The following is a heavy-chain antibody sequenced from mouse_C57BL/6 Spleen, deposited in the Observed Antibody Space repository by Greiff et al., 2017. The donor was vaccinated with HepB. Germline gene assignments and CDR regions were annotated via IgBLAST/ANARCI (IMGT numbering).Heavy chain of an antibody. Sequence: QVQLQQSGAELVKPGASVKMSCKASGYTFTSYWITWVKQRPGQGLEWIGDIYPGSGSTNYNEKFKSKATLTVDTASSTAYMQLSSLTSEDSAVYYCARVVLSYGSPWFAYWGQGTLVTVSA. CDR2: IYPGSGST. D-gene: IGHD1-1*01. J-gene: IGHJ3*01. V-gene: IGHV1-55*01. CDR1: GYTFTSYW. CDR3: ARVVLSYGSPWFAY.